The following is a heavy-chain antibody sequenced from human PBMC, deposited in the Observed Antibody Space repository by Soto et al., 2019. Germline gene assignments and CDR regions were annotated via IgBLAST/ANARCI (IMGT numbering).Heavy chain of an antibody. D-gene: IGHD3-10*01. CDR1: GGSITSSNYY. Sequence: SETLSLTCTVSGGSITSSNYYWGWLRQTPGKGLEWIASIYYSGSTYYNPSLKSRVTISVDTSKNQFYLKLSSVTAADTAVYYCARTYYSGSGSSNWFDPWGQGTQVTVSS. V-gene: IGHV4-39*01. CDR3: ARTYYSGSGSSNWFDP. CDR2: IYYSGST. J-gene: IGHJ5*02.